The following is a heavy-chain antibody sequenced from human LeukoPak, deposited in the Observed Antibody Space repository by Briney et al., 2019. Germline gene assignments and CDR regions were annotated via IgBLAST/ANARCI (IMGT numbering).Heavy chain of an antibody. D-gene: IGHD6-6*01. V-gene: IGHV3-23*01. J-gene: IGHJ4*02. CDR1: GFTFSSYA. Sequence: GGSLKLSCAASGFTFSSYAMSWVRQVPGKGLEWVSVISGSGDNTYYADSVKGRFTISRDNSKNMLYLQMNSLRAEDTAVYYCAKWKYSNSGIDDYWGQGTLVTVSS. CDR2: ISGSGDNT. CDR3: AKWKYSNSGIDDY.